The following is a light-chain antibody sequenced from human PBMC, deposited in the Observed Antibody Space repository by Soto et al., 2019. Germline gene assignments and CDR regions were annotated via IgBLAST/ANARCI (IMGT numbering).Light chain of an antibody. V-gene: IGKV1-39*01. CDR2: AAS. CDR1: QVINNY. J-gene: IGKJ4*01. CDR3: QHSYTTPLT. Sequence: TQSPSALSASAGDRGTITCRASQVINNYLAWSQQKPGKAPGLRINAASYLGHGVPSRFSGGGSGTYFTLTISSLQPVVLATYYSQHSYTTPLTSGGGTKG.